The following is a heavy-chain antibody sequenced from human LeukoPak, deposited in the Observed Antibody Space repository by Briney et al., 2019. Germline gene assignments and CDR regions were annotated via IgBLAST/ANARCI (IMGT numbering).Heavy chain of an antibody. D-gene: IGHD2-15*01. CDR1: GFALTTYN. Sequence: ASVKVSCKASGFALTTYNIGWLRQAPGQGLEWVGWVTAFNENTHYSRRFQGRVTMTRDTSTSTAYMELSSLRSEDTAVYYCARGGDRKSFDIWGQGTMVTISS. CDR2: VTAFNENT. V-gene: IGHV1-18*01. J-gene: IGHJ3*02. CDR3: ARGGDRKSFDI.